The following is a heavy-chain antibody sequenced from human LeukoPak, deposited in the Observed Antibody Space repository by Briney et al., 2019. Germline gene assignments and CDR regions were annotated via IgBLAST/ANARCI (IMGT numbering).Heavy chain of an antibody. CDR1: GFTFSSYW. CDR2: IKLDGSAK. V-gene: IGHV3-7*03. Sequence: HTGGSLRLSCAASGFTFSSYWLSWVRQAPGKGLEWVANIKLDGSAKYYVDSVKGRFTISRDNSKNTLYLQMNSLRAEDTAVYYCAKGGYCSSTSCYKADYWGQGTLVTVSS. CDR3: AKGGYCSSTSCYKADY. D-gene: IGHD2-2*02. J-gene: IGHJ4*02.